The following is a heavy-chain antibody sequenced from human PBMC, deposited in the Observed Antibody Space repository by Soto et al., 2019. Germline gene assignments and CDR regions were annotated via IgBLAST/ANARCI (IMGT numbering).Heavy chain of an antibody. V-gene: IGHV7-4-1*02. D-gene: IGHD3-3*01. CDR3: ARDPRFLEWLLSDHFDY. CDR2: INTNTGNP. CDR1: GYTFTSYA. J-gene: IGHJ4*02. Sequence: ASVKVSCKASGYTFTSYAMNWVQQAPGQGLEWMGWINTNTGNPTYAQGFTGRFVFSLDTSVSTAYLQISSLKAEDTAVYYCARDPRFLEWLLSDHFDYWGQGTLVTVSS.